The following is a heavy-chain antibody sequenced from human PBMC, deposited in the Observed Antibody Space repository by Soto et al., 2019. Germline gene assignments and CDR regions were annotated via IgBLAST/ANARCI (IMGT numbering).Heavy chain of an antibody. J-gene: IGHJ4*02. CDR2: IIPILGIA. CDR3: ERDGPAAPDYGDYPPPETYYFDY. V-gene: IGHV1-69*08. D-gene: IGHD4-17*01. Sequence: QVQLVQSGAEVKKPGSSVKVSCKASGGTFSSYTISCVRQAPGQGLEWMGSIIPILGIANYAQKFQGRVTITPDKSTSTAYMDLNSLRSEHTAVYYCERDGPAAPDYGDYPPPETYYFDYWGQGTLVTVSS. CDR1: GGTFSSYT.